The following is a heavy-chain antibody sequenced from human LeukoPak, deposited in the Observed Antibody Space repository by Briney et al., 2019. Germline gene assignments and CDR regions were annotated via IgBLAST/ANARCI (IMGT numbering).Heavy chain of an antibody. J-gene: IGHJ3*02. V-gene: IGHV1-18*01. CDR2: IDTYSGNT. CDR1: GYTFTNYG. Sequence: SVKVSCKASGYTFTNYGITWVRQAPGQGLEWMGWIDTYSGNTNYAQKVQGRVTMTTDTSTSTAYMELRSLRSDDTAVYYCARERRGSHASGWYHDILTGQWDAFNIWGQGTMVTVSS. D-gene: IGHD3-9*01. CDR3: ARERRGSHASGWYHDILTGQWDAFNI.